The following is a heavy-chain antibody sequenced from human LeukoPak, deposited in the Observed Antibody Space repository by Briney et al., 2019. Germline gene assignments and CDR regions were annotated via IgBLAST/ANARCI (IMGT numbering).Heavy chain of an antibody. Sequence: ASVKVSCKASGYTFTSYGISWVRQAPGQGLEWMGRINPNSGGTNYAQKFQGRVTMTRDTSISTAHMELSRLRSDDTAVYYCARDHGSQADAFDIWGQGTMVTVSS. V-gene: IGHV1-2*06. CDR2: INPNSGGT. CDR3: ARDHGSQADAFDI. D-gene: IGHD1-26*01. CDR1: GYTFTSYG. J-gene: IGHJ3*02.